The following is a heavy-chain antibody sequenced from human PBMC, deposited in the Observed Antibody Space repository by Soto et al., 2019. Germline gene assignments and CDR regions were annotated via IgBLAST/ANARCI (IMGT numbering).Heavy chain of an antibody. V-gene: IGHV1-46*01. CDR3: ARVPVSYRAPCSGGSCYLFDY. D-gene: IGHD2-15*01. J-gene: IGHJ4*02. CDR2: INPSGIST. CDR1: GYTFTNYY. Sequence: VALVKVSCKTSGYTFTNYYIHWVRQAPGQGLEWMGVINPSGISTTYAQKFQGRVTMTRDTSTSTVYMDLSSLRPEDTAVYFCARVPVSYRAPCSGGSCYLFDYWGQGTLVTVSS.